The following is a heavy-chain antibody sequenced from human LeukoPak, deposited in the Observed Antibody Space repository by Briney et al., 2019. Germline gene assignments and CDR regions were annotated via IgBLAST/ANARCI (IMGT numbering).Heavy chain of an antibody. Sequence: GGSLRLSCVGSGFTFRSHAMSWVRQAPEKGLEFVSGIYENGGTTYYADSVKGRFTISRDNSKNTLYLQMNSLRAEDTAVYYCAGPGDPAYYFDYWGQGTLVTVSS. V-gene: IGHV3-23*01. CDR3: AGPGDPAYYFDY. CDR2: IYENGGTT. J-gene: IGHJ4*02. D-gene: IGHD2-21*02. CDR1: GFTFRSHA.